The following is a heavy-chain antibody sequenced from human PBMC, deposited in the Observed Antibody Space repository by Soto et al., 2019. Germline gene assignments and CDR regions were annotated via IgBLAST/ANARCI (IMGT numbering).Heavy chain of an antibody. Sequence: QVQLVQSGAEVKKPGASVKVSCKASCYTFTNYGINWVRQAPGQGLEWLGWVSAYNGERRYAQRVQARVIMTTDASTTTAYMELRSLRSDDTGVYYCSRGSSIPAAGDYWGQGTRVTVSS. CDR3: SRGSSIPAAGDY. J-gene: IGHJ4*01. CDR1: CYTFTNYG. CDR2: VSAYNGER. D-gene: IGHD6-6*01. V-gene: IGHV1-18*01.